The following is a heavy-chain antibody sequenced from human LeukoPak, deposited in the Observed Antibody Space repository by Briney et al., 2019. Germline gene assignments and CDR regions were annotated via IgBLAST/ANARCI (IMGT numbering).Heavy chain of an antibody. Sequence: SETLSLTCTVSGGSISSGGYYWSWIRQHPGKGLEWIGYIYYSGSTYYNPSLKSRVTISVDTSKNQFSLKLSSVTAADTAVYYCARDPPYGDYGGGFDLWGRGTLVTVSS. V-gene: IGHV4-31*03. CDR2: IYYSGST. CDR3: ARDPPYGDYGGGFDL. J-gene: IGHJ2*01. CDR1: GGSISSGGYY. D-gene: IGHD4-17*01.